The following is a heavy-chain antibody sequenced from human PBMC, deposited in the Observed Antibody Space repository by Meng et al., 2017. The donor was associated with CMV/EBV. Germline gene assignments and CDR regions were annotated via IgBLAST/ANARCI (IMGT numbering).Heavy chain of an antibody. D-gene: IGHD6-13*01. Sequence: SVKVSCKASGYTFTSYGISWVRQAPGQGLEWMGWISAYNGNTNYAQKLQGRVTMTTDTSTSTAYMELRSLRSDDTAVYYCARDRAAAGSYYYYYGMDVWGQGTTVTVSS. CDR2: ISAYNGNT. V-gene: IGHV1-18*01. CDR3: ARDRAAAGSYYYYYGMDV. J-gene: IGHJ6*02. CDR1: GYTFTSYG.